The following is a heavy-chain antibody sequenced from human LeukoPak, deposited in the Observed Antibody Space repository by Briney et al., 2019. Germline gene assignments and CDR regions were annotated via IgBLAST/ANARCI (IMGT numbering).Heavy chain of an antibody. CDR2: ISYDGSNK. J-gene: IGHJ5*02. CDR1: GFTFSSYA. D-gene: IGHD6-6*01. CDR3: ARVFSSSSYWFDP. V-gene: IGHV3-30*07. Sequence: GGSLRLSCAASGFTFSSYAMHWVRQAPGKGLEWVAVISYDGSNKYYADSVKGRFTISRDNSKNTLYLQMNSLRAEDTAVYYCARVFSSSSYWFDPWGQGTLVTVSS.